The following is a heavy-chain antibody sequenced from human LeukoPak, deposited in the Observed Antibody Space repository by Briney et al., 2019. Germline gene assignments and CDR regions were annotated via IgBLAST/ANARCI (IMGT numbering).Heavy chain of an antibody. CDR3: ARDAPGGYVNWFDP. V-gene: IGHV1-69*13. D-gene: IGHD2-2*01. Sequence: SVKVSCKASGGTFSSYAISGVRQAPGQGLEWMGGIIPIFGTANYAQKFQGRVTITADESTSTAYMELSSLRSEDTAVYYCARDAPGGYVNWFDPWGQGTLVTVSS. CDR2: IIPIFGTA. CDR1: GGTFSSYA. J-gene: IGHJ5*02.